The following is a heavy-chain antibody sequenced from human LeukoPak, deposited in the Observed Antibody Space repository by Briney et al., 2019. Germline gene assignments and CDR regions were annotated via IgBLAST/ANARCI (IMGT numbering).Heavy chain of an antibody. CDR1: RLTFSPYW. CDR2: INQDGSET. V-gene: IGHV3-7*01. CDR3: AKDSGWYTHDS. Sequence: GGSLRLSCAASRLTFSPYWMRWVRQVPGKWLEWVANINQDGSETHYVDSVKGRVTISRDNAKNSLYLQMNNLGAEDTAVYYCAKDSGWYTHDSWGQGTLVTVSS. D-gene: IGHD6-19*01. J-gene: IGHJ5*01.